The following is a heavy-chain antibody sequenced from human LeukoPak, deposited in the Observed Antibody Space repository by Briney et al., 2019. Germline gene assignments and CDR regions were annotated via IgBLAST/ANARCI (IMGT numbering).Heavy chain of an antibody. D-gene: IGHD2-21*02. CDR1: GFTFSSYD. Sequence: GGSLRLSCAASGFTFSSYDMNWVRQAPGKGLEWVSYVSGSSSTIFYAGSVKGRFTISRDNAKNSVYLQVNSLRAEDTAVYYCAREVTAVDYWGQGTLVTVSS. J-gene: IGHJ4*02. CDR3: AREVTAVDY. V-gene: IGHV3-48*01. CDR2: VSGSSSTI.